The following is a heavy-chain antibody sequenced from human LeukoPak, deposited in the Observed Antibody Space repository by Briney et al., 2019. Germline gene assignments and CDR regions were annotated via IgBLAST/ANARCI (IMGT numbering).Heavy chain of an antibody. D-gene: IGHD6-13*01. J-gene: IGHJ4*02. CDR3: ARAYCSSCYGYAY. Sequence: GGSLRLSCVVSGFTFSSYSMNRVRQAPGKGLEWISYITSSSGTIYADSVKGRFTISRDNAKNSLFLQMNSLRDEDTAVYYCARAYCSSCYGYAYWGQGTLVTVSS. CDR2: ITSSSGTI. CDR1: GFTFSSYS. V-gene: IGHV3-48*02.